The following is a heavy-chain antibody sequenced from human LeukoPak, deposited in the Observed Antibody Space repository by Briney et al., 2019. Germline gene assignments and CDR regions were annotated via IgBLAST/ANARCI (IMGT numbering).Heavy chain of an antibody. D-gene: IGHD3-10*02. Sequence: PGESLRLSCAASGFPFRSYAMTWVRQAPGKGLEWVSSISGGGGSTYYADSVEGRFTISRDNPKNTQYLQMNSLRAGDTAVYYCAKDMFGDFWGQGTLVTVSS. CDR3: AKDMFGDF. V-gene: IGHV3-23*01. J-gene: IGHJ4*02. CDR1: GFPFRSYA. CDR2: ISGGGGST.